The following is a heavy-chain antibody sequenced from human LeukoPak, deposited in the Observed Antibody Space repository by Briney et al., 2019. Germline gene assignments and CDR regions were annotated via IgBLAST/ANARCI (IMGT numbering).Heavy chain of an antibody. D-gene: IGHD6-13*01. CDR2: IYPGDSDT. J-gene: IGHJ4*02. V-gene: IGHV5-51*01. Sequence: GESLKISCKGSGYSLTSYWIGWVRQIPGKGLEWMGVIYPGDSDTRYSPSFQGQVTISADKSISTAYLQWSSLKASDTAMYYCARLQAAAGYFDYWGQGTLVTVSS. CDR1: GYSLTSYW. CDR3: ARLQAAAGYFDY.